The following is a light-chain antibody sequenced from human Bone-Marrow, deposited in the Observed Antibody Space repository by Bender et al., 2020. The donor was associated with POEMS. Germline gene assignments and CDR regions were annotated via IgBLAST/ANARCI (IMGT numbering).Light chain of an antibody. CDR3: ISYTGTSTLYV. CDR2: DVS. V-gene: IGLV2-14*03. CDR1: SSDVGGHNY. J-gene: IGLJ1*01. Sequence: QSALSQPASVSGSPGQSITISCTGTSSDVGGHNYVSWFRQYPGKAPEVIIYDVSNRPSGVSGRFSGSKSGNTASLTISGLQAEDEAIYYCISYTGTSTLYVFGAGTRVSVL.